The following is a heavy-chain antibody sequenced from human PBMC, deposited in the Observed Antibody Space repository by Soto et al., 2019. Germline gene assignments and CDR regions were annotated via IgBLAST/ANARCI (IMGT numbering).Heavy chain of an antibody. CDR3: ARDLLSSLGVHYYYYGMDV. V-gene: IGHV1-3*01. D-gene: IGHD3-10*01. Sequence: ASVKVSCKASGYTFTSYAMHCVRQAPGQRLEWMGWINAGNGNTKYSQKFQGRVTITRDTSASTAYMELSSLRSEDTAVYYCARDLLSSLGVHYYYYGMDVWGQGTTVTVSS. J-gene: IGHJ6*02. CDR2: INAGNGNT. CDR1: GYTFTSYA.